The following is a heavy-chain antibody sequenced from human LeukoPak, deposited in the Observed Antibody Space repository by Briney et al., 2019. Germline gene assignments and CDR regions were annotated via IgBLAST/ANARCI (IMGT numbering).Heavy chain of an antibody. CDR2: ISWNSGSI. V-gene: IGHV3-9*01. CDR1: GFTFDDYA. CDR3: AKGGRGYSYGYRGHAGEQTNWFDP. D-gene: IGHD5-18*01. Sequence: GGSLRLSCAASGFTFDDYAMHWVRQAPGKGLEWVSGISWNSGSIGYADSVKGRFTISRDNAKNSLYLQMNSLRAEDTALYYCAKGGRGYSYGYRGHAGEQTNWFDPWGQGTLVTVSS. J-gene: IGHJ5*02.